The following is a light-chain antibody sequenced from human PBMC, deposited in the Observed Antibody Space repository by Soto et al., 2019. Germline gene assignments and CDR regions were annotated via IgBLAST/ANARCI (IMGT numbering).Light chain of an antibody. V-gene: IGLV2-23*02. CDR2: EVT. Sequence: QSALTQPASVSGSPGQSITISCTGTSSEVGNYNLVSWYQQHPGKAPKLMIYEVTKRPSGISNRFSGSKSGNTASLTISGLQAEDEADYYCCSYAGSSTLVFGTGTKVTVL. CDR3: CSYAGSSTLV. CDR1: SSEVGNYNL. J-gene: IGLJ1*01.